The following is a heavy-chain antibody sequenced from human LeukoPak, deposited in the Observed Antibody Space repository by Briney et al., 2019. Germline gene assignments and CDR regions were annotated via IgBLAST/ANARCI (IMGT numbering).Heavy chain of an antibody. V-gene: IGHV3-23*01. CDR3: AKGAWLDD. CDR2: ISGSAGGSA. Sequence: GGSLRLSCAASGHSFSTYHMRWVRQAPGKALECVSYISGSAGGSAYYADAVKGRFTISRDNSKSTLYLQMSSLRAEDTAFDYCAKGAWLDDWGQGALVTVSS. CDR1: GHSFSTYH. J-gene: IGHJ4*02.